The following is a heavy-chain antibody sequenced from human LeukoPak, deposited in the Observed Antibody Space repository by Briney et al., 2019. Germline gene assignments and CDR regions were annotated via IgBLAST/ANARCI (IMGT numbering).Heavy chain of an antibody. CDR2: IYSGGST. D-gene: IGHD6-13*01. CDR1: GFTVSSNC. Sequence: GGSLRLSCAASGFTVSSNCMSWVRQAPGKGLEWVSVIYSGGSTYYADSVKGRFTISRDNSKNTLYLQMNSLRAEDTAVYYCARGVSLAAAHGYWGQGTLVTVSS. V-gene: IGHV3-53*01. CDR3: ARGVSLAAAHGY. J-gene: IGHJ4*02.